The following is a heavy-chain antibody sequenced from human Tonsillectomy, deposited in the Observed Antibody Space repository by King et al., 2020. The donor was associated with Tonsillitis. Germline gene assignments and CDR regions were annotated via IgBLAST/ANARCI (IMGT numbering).Heavy chain of an antibody. J-gene: IGHJ4*02. D-gene: IGHD6-19*01. CDR3: ATGGSGWYWVY. Sequence: QLVQSGAEVKKPGASGRVSCKASGYTFTAYYIHGVRQAPGQGLEWMGCIKLKSGGTTYTPKFQGRVTTTRDTSIITAYMELSRLRSDDTAVYYCATGGSGWYWVYWGQGTLVTVSS. V-gene: IGHV1-2*02. CDR2: IKLKSGGT. CDR1: GYTFTAYY.